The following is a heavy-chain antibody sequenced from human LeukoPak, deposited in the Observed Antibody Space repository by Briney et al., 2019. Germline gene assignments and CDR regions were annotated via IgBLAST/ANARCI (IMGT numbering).Heavy chain of an antibody. CDR2: INPNSGDT. V-gene: IGHV1-2*02. CDR3: ARETAGYYYDSSGSPSAFDI. CDR1: GYTFTGYY. J-gene: IGHJ3*02. D-gene: IGHD3-22*01. Sequence: ASVKVSCKASGYTFTGYYMHWVRQAPGQGLEWMGWINPNSGDTDYAQKFQGRVSMTRDTSISTAYMELRRLRSDDTAVYYCARETAGYYYDSSGSPSAFDIWGQGTMVTVSS.